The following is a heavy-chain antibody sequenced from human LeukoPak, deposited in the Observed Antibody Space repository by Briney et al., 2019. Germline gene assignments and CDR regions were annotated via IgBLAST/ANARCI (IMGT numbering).Heavy chain of an antibody. D-gene: IGHD6-13*01. Sequence: KPSETLSLTCTVSGYSISSGYYWSWIRQPAGKGLEWIGRVYTPGNTNFNPSFKSRVSMSVDTSKNQFSLNLSSVTAADTAVYYCARVVEAAARYYYYYYTDVWGKGTTVTISS. CDR2: VYTPGNT. CDR1: GYSISSGYY. CDR3: ARVVEAAARYYYYYYTDV. V-gene: IGHV4-4*07. J-gene: IGHJ6*03.